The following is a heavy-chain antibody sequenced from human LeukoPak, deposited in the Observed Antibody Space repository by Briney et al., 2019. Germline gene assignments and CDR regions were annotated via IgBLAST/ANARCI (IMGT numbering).Heavy chain of an antibody. V-gene: IGHV3-7*01. CDR1: GFTFSSYW. CDR3: ARDLSVDTAMVDGMDV. D-gene: IGHD5-18*01. CDR2: IKQDGSEK. J-gene: IGHJ6*02. Sequence: GGSLRLSCAASGFTFSSYWMSWVRQAPGRGLEWVANIKQDGSEKYYVDSVKGRFTISRDNAKNSLYLQMNSLRAEDTAVYYCARDLSVDTAMVDGMDVWGQGTTVTVSS.